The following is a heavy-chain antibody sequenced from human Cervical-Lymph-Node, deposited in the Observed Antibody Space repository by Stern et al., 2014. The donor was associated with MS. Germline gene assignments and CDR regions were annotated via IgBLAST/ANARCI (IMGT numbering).Heavy chain of an antibody. V-gene: IGHV1-69*04. D-gene: IGHD3-9*01. J-gene: IGHJ4*02. CDR2: IIPILDMT. Sequence: VQLVQSGAEVKQPGSSVKISCKSSGHTFNSYEVTWVRQAPGQGLEWMGRIIPILDMTNFGQNFQGRLSITADRSTSTAYMELSSLTSADTAVYFCATGDPFLIGDILTGYSPNWGQGTLVTVSS. CDR3: ATGDPFLIGDILTGYSPN. CDR1: GHTFNSYE.